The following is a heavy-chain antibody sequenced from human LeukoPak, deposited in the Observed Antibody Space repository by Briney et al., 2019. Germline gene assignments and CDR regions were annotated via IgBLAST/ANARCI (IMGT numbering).Heavy chain of an antibody. Sequence: GGSLRLSCAASGFTFSSYAMSWVRQAPGKGLEWVSAISGSGGSTYHADSVKGRFTISRDNSKNTLYLQMNSLRAEDTAAHYCARARRVATMDAFDIWGQGTMVTVSS. CDR3: ARARRVATMDAFDI. D-gene: IGHD5-12*01. CDR1: GFTFSSYA. J-gene: IGHJ3*02. CDR2: ISGSGGST. V-gene: IGHV3-23*01.